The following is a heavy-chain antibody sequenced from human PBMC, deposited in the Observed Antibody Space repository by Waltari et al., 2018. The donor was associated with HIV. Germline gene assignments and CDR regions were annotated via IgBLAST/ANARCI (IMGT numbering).Heavy chain of an antibody. CDR3: ARGDWNVGGWFDP. Sequence: QVQLVQSGSELKKTGASAKVSGKASGYSFPSHAMNWVRQAPGPGLEWMGWINTNTGNPTYAQGFTGRFVFSLDTSVSTAYLQISSLKAEDTAVYYCARGDWNVGGWFDPWGQGTLVTVSS. CDR2: INTNTGNP. V-gene: IGHV7-4-1*02. J-gene: IGHJ5*02. CDR1: GYSFPSHA. D-gene: IGHD1-1*01.